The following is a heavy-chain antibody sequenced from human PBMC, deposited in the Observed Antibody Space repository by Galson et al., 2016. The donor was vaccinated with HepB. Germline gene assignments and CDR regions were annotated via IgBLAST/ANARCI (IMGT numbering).Heavy chain of an antibody. D-gene: IGHD6-19*01. CDR3: AREPGVGVAFDY. Sequence: SVKVSCKASGYTFNTYGVAWVRQAPGQGLEWMGWISPYNGHTNYAQNFQGRVTMTTDTSTSTAFLELRSLRSDDTAIYYCAREPGVGVAFDYWGQGTLVTVSS. CDR2: ISPYNGHT. J-gene: IGHJ4*02. CDR1: GYTFNTYG. V-gene: IGHV1-18*01.